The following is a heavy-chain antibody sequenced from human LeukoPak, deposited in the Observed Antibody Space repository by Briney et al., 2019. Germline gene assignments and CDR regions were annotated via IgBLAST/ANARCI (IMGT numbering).Heavy chain of an antibody. V-gene: IGHV4-34*01. CDR2: MKQSGTP. Sequence: PSETLSLTCAAYGGSFSAFHWNWIRQSPAKGLEWLGEMKQSGTPRYNPSLQSRVTISVDKSKNQFSLNVRSVTAADTAVYYCASRPFLYGFRTYFDNWAQGTLVTVSS. CDR3: ASRPFLYGFRTYFDN. J-gene: IGHJ4*02. CDR1: GGSFSAFH. D-gene: IGHD3-10*01.